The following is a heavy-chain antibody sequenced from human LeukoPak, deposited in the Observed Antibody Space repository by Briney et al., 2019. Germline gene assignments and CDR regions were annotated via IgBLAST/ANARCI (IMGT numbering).Heavy chain of an antibody. J-gene: IGHJ4*02. CDR1: GFTFSSFA. Sequence: GGSLRLSCAASGFTFSSFAMHWVRQAPGKGLEWVANINQDGGEKYYVDSVKGRFTISRDNSKNTLYLQMNSLRAEDTAVYYCARGRHSNYENVDCWGQGTLVTVSS. V-gene: IGHV3-7*01. D-gene: IGHD4-11*01. CDR2: INQDGGEK. CDR3: ARGRHSNYENVDC.